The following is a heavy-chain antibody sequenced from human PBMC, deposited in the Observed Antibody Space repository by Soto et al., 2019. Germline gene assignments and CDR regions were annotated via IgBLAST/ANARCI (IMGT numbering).Heavy chain of an antibody. Sequence: VASVKVSCKASGGTFSSYAISWVRQAPGQGLEWMGGIIPIFGTANYAQKFQGRVTITADESTSTAYMELSSLRSEDTAVYYCAAGFILGYCSSTSCPVGWFDPWGQGTLVTVSS. CDR2: IIPIFGTA. J-gene: IGHJ5*02. D-gene: IGHD2-2*01. V-gene: IGHV1-69*13. CDR1: GGTFSSYA. CDR3: AAGFILGYCSSTSCPVGWFDP.